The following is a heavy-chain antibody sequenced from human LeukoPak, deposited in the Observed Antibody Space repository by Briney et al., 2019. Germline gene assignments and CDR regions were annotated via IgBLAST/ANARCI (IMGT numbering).Heavy chain of an antibody. J-gene: IGHJ4*02. CDR1: GGSINSYY. CDR2: IYNSGNT. CDR3: ARGVVAAAGRTFDF. Sequence: SETLSLTCTVSGGSINSYYWTWIRQPPGKGLEWIGNIYNSGNTNYNPSLKSRVTISLDTSQNQFSLKLSSLTAADTAVYYCARGVVAAAGRTFDFWGQGTLVTVSS. D-gene: IGHD6-13*01. V-gene: IGHV4-59*01.